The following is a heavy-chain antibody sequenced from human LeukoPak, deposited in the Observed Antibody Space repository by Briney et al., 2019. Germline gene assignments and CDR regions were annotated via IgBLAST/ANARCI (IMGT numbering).Heavy chain of an antibody. J-gene: IGHJ6*03. Sequence: ASVKVSCKSSGYNFRESGFTWVRQIPGQGFEWMGWISVYSGKAEYAPKFQGRVTMTTDSSTTTAYMELRTLKFDDTAVYYCVGSPTYYNMDVWGKGTTLTVS. CDR1: GYNFRESG. D-gene: IGHD3-10*01. CDR2: ISVYSGKA. V-gene: IGHV1-18*01. CDR3: VGSPTYYNMDV.